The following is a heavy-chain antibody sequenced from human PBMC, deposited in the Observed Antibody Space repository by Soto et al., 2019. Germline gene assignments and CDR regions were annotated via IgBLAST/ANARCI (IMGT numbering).Heavy chain of an antibody. CDR1: GFTFDDYA. V-gene: IGHV3-9*01. CDR2: ISWNSGSI. Sequence: PGGSLRLSCAASGFTFDDYAMHWVRQAPGKGLEWVSGISWNSGSIGYADSVKGRFTISRDNAKNSLYLQMNSLRAEDTALYYCAKGGLPGIAAAGTIDYWGQGTLVTVSS. J-gene: IGHJ4*02. CDR3: AKGGLPGIAAAGTIDY. D-gene: IGHD6-13*01.